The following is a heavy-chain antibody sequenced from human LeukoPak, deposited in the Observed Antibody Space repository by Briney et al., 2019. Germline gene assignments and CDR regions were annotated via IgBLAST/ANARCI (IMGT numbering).Heavy chain of an antibody. CDR1: GGTFSSYA. CDR2: IIPILGIA. D-gene: IGHD4-17*01. CDR3: ARENGDYSAFDI. J-gene: IGHJ3*02. V-gene: IGHV1-69*04. Sequence: SVKVSCKASGGTFSSYAISWVRQAPGQGLEWMGRIIPILGIANYAQKFQGRVTITADKFTSTAYMELSSLRSEDTAVYYCARENGDYSAFDIWGQGAMVTVSS.